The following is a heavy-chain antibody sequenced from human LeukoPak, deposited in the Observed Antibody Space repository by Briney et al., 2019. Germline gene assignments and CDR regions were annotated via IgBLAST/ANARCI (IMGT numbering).Heavy chain of an antibody. CDR1: GFTFSSYA. Sequence: QPGGSLRLSCAASGFTFSSYAMHWVRQAPGKGLEWVAVISYDGNNQYYADSVKGRFTISRDNSKNTLYLQMNSLRAEDTAVYYCARARSSGYLRYWGQGTLVTVSS. V-gene: IGHV3-30*04. CDR3: ARARSSGYLRY. J-gene: IGHJ4*02. CDR2: ISYDGNNQ. D-gene: IGHD3-22*01.